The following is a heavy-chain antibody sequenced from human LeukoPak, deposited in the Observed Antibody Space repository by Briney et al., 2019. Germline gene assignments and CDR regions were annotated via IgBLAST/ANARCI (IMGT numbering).Heavy chain of an antibody. V-gene: IGHV3-21*01. J-gene: IGHJ6*01. CDR1: GFTLSTYS. Sequence: GGSLRLSCAASGFTLSTYSMSWVRQAPGKGLEWVSSITIISSYYSDSVKGRFTLSTDNAKNSLFLQMNSLRAEDTAVYFCARDSDPHEYGDYEEGFWYYYAMDVWGKGATGTVSS. CDR3: ARDSDPHEYGDYEEGFWYYYAMDV. CDR2: ITIISS. D-gene: IGHD4-17*01.